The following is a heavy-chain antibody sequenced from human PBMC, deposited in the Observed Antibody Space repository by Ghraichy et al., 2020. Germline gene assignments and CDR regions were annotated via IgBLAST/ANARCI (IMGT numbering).Heavy chain of an antibody. CDR2: ISSGGTII. D-gene: IGHD1-1*01. V-gene: IGHV3-48*02. CDR1: GFTFRTSS. Sequence: GGSLRLSCAASGFTFRTSSMMWVRQAPGKGLEWVSFISSGGTIIHYTDSVKGRFTLSRDNVKNSLYLQMNSLRDEDTAVYYCARDNWLDYWGQGTLVTVSP. J-gene: IGHJ4*02. CDR3: ARDNWLDY.